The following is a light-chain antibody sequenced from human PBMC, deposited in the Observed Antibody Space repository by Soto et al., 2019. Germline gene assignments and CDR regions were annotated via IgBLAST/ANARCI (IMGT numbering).Light chain of an antibody. V-gene: IGKV1-16*02. CDR2: GAS. CDR1: QDISIH. CDR3: QQYHNYPPS. Sequence: DIQMTQSPSSVSAYVGDRVTIACRASQDISIHLAWFQQKPGKAPKSLIFGASSLQSGVPSKFSGSGSGTDFTLTFDSLQPEDFATYYCQQYHNYPPSFGQGTKVEIK. J-gene: IGKJ1*01.